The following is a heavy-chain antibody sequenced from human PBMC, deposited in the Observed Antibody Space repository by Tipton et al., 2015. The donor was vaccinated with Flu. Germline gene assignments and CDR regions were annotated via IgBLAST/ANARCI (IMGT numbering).Heavy chain of an antibody. Sequence: CAASGFTFSDYYMSWIRQAPGKGLEWVSYISSSGSTIYYADSVKGRFTISRDNAKNSLYLQMNSLRAEDTAVYYCARDGSPSDRGYYGMDVWGQGTTVTVSS. J-gene: IGHJ6*02. CDR2: ISSSGSTI. CDR1: GFTFSDYY. CDR3: ARDGSPSDRGYYGMDV. D-gene: IGHD6-6*01. V-gene: IGHV3-11*01.